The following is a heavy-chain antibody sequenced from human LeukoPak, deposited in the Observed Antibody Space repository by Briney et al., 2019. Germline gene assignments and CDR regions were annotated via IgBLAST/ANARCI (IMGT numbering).Heavy chain of an antibody. CDR3: ARYGNAFDY. J-gene: IGHJ4*02. CDR1: GFTFSRYG. Sequence: GGSLRLSCAASGFTFSRYGMHWVRQAPGRGLEWVAFIRYDGTNKHYADSVKGRFTISRDNSKHALYLQMNSLRAEDTAVYYCARYGNAFDYWGQGTLVTISS. CDR2: IRYDGTNK. V-gene: IGHV3-30*02. D-gene: IGHD4-17*01.